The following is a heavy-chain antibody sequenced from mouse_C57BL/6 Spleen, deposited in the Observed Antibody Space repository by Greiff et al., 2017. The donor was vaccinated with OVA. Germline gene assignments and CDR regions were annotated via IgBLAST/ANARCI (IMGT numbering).Heavy chain of an antibody. CDR2: IDPSDSYT. CDR3: ARRDYSKGYWYFDV. CDR1: GYTFTSYW. Sequence: QVQLQQPGAELVKPGASVKLSCKASGYTFTSYWMQWVKQRPGQGLEWIGEIDPSDSYTNSNQKFKGKATLTVDTSSSTAYMQLSSLTSEDSAVYDCARRDYSKGYWYFDVWGTGTTVTVSS. J-gene: IGHJ1*03. D-gene: IGHD2-5*01. V-gene: IGHV1-50*01.